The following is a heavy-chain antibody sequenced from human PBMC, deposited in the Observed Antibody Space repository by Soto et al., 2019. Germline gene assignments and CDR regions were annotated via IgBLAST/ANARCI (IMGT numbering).Heavy chain of an antibody. CDR1: GDSINSYTNY. CDR2: IYYSGTT. D-gene: IGHD3-9*01. J-gene: IGHJ5*02. V-gene: IGHV4-61*05. Sequence: SEALSLTCSVSGDSINSYTNYWSWIRQTPSSGLEWIGYIYYSGTTYYNPSLESRVTLSIDKSKNQFFLNLTSVTAADTAVYYCARSPNIYSLTWFDPWGQGILVTVSS. CDR3: ARSPNIYSLTWFDP.